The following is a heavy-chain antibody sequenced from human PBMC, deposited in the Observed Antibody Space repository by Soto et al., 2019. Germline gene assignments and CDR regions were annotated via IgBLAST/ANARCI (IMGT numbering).Heavy chain of an antibody. J-gene: IGHJ6*02. D-gene: IGHD2-15*01. CDR2: IIPIFGTA. CDR3: ARGVVVVAARYYYYGMDV. CDR1: GGTFSSYA. Sequence: ASVKVSCKASGGTFSSYAISWVRQAPGQGLEWMGGIIPIFGTANYAQKFQGRVTITADESTSTAYMELSSLRSEDTAVYYCARGVVVVAARYYYYGMDVWGQGTTVTAP. V-gene: IGHV1-69*13.